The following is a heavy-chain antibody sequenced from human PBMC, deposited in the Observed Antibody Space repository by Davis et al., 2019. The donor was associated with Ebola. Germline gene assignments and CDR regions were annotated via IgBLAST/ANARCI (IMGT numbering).Heavy chain of an antibody. CDR3: ATDADFGEYGWFDP. D-gene: IGHD4-17*01. CDR1: GFTFSSYG. V-gene: IGHV3-30*02. J-gene: IGHJ5*02. Sequence: GESLKISCAASGFTFSSYGMHWVRQAPGKGLEWVAVIWYDGSNKYYADSVKGRFTISRDNSKNTLYLQMNTLGPEDTATYYCATDADFGEYGWFDPWGQGSLVIVSS. CDR2: IWYDGSNK.